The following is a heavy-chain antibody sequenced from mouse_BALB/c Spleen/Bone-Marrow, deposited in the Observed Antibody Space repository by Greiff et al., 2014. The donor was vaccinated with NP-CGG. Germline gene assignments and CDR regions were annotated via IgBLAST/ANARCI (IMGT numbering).Heavy chain of an antibody. CDR2: IWKHGNT. V-gene: IGHV2-5-1*01. CDR1: GFSLTSYG. CDR3: AKKRGDGYPGY. J-gene: IGHJ2*01. D-gene: IGHD2-3*01. Sequence: VKLVESGPSLVQPSQSLSITCTVSGFSLTSYGVHWVRQSPGKGLEWLGVIWKHGNTAYNAAFMSRLSITKDNSKSQVFFKMNSLQADDTAIYYCAKKRGDGYPGYWGPGTPLTVSS.